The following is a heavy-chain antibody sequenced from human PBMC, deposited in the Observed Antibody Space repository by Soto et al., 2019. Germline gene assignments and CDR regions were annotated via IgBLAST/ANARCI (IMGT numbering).Heavy chain of an antibody. Sequence: SETLSLTCTVSGGSITTSGDYWGWVRHPPGKGLEWIGSIYYSGSTYYNPFLKSRVSMSVDTSKNQFSLKLNSVTAADTAVYFCAREGPSCCYTFLHWGQGTLVTVSS. J-gene: IGHJ4*02. D-gene: IGHD2-2*01. V-gene: IGHV4-39*02. CDR2: IYYSGST. CDR3: AREGPSCCYTFLH. CDR1: GGSITTSGDY.